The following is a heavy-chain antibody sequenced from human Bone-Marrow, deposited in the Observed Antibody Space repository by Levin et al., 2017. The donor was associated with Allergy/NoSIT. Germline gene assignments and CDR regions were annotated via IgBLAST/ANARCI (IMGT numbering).Heavy chain of an antibody. V-gene: IGHV5-51*01. CDR2: IYPHNSDT. J-gene: IGHJ3*02. CDR3: ARLRDYYDSSGFDI. D-gene: IGHD3-22*01. CDR1: GYTFTTYW. Sequence: PGGSLRLSCKASGYTFTTYWIAWVRQMPGKGLEWMGIIYPHNSDTNYSPSFQGHVTMSVDKSLSTAYLLWSSLKASDTAMYYCARLRDYYDSSGFDIWGQGTMVTVSS.